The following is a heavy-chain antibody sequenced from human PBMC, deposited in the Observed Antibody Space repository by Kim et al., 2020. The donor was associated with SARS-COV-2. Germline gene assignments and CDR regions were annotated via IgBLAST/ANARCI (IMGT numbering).Heavy chain of an antibody. J-gene: IGHJ4*02. CDR2: INPSGGRA. Sequence: ASVKVSCKASGYPFTSYYMHWVRQAPGQGLEWMGVINPSGGRANYAQKVQGRVTMTSDTSTSTIYMELSSLGSEDAALYYCARDMNPRGVGTADYWGQGTLVSVSS. CDR1: GYPFTSYY. D-gene: IGHD2-21*02. CDR3: ARDMNPRGVGTADY. V-gene: IGHV1-46*01.